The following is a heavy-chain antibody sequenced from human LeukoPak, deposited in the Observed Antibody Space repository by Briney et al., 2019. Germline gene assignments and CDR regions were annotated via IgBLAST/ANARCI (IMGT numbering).Heavy chain of an antibody. Sequence: AASVKVSCKASGYAFTSYDINWVRQATGQGLEWMGWMNPNSGNTGYAQKFQGRVTMTRNTSISTAYMELSSLRSEDTAVYHCATGLGYCSSTSCHDHWGQGTVVTVSS. D-gene: IGHD2-2*01. V-gene: IGHV1-8*01. CDR1: GYAFTSYD. CDR3: ATGLGYCSSTSCHDH. J-gene: IGHJ4*02. CDR2: MNPNSGNT.